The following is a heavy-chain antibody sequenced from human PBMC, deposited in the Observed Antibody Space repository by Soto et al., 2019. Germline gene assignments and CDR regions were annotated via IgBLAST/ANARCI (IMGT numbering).Heavy chain of an antibody. CDR3: ARYYYDSSGYYPL. J-gene: IGHJ4*02. V-gene: IGHV3-33*01. CDR2: IWSDGSNK. D-gene: IGHD3-22*01. Sequence: GGSLRLSCASSGFTFSSYGMHWVRQAPGKGLEWVAVIWSDGSNKYYADSVKGRFTISRDNSKNTLYLQMNSLRAEDTAVYYCARYYYDSSGYYPLWGQGTLVTVSS. CDR1: GFTFSSYG.